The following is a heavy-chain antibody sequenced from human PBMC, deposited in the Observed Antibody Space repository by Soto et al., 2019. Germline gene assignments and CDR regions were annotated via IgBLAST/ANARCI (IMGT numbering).Heavy chain of an antibody. CDR2: IYYSGST. J-gene: IGHJ4*02. CDR3: ASQPLSYYYDSSGYYDY. Sequence: KASETLSLTCTVSGGSISSSSYYWGWIRQPPGKGLEWIGSIYYSGSTYYNPSLKSRVTISVDTSKNQFSLKLSSVTAADTAVYYCASQPLSYYYDSSGYYDYWGQGTLVTVSS. CDR1: GGSISSSSYY. D-gene: IGHD3-22*01. V-gene: IGHV4-39*01.